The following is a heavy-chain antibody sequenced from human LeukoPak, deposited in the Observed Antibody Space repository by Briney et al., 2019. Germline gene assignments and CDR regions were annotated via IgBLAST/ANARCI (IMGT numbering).Heavy chain of an antibody. CDR3: ARAGGFFSPFGY. V-gene: IGHV4-31*03. Sequence: SETLSLTCTVSGGSISGGGYYWSWVRQHPGDGLEWIGYIYYSGSTYYNPSLKSRVTISIDTSKNQFSLKLSSVTAADTAVYYCARAGGFFSPFGYWGQGTLVTVSS. CDR2: IYYSGST. J-gene: IGHJ4*02. CDR1: GGSISGGGYY. D-gene: IGHD3-16*01.